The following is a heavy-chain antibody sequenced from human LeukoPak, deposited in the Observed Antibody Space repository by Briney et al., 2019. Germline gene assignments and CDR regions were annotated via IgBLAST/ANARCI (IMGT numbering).Heavy chain of an antibody. CDR1: GFTFSSYG. D-gene: IGHD2-2*01. Sequence: PGGSLRLSCAASGFTFSSYGMHWVRQAPGKGLEWVAFIRYDGSNKYYADSVKGRFTISRDNSKNTLYLQMNSLRAEDTAVYYCAKDSGVPAGNGEDFDYWGQGTLVTVSS. J-gene: IGHJ4*02. CDR2: IRYDGSNK. CDR3: AKDSGVPAGNGEDFDY. V-gene: IGHV3-30*02.